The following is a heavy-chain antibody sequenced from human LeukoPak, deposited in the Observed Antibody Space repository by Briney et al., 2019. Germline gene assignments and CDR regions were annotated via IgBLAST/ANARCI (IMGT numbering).Heavy chain of an antibody. CDR2: VSGRGGST. J-gene: IGHJ4*02. V-gene: IGHV3-23*01. CDR3: AKRYCFSGSCPAKGEFYFDY. Sequence: GGSLRLSCAASGFTFSSYAISWVRRAPGKGLEWVSSVSGRGGSTFYAPSVKGRFTISRDNSKNTLFLQMNSLRAEDTAVYYCAKRYCFSGSCPAKGEFYFDYWGQGTLVTVSS. D-gene: IGHD2-15*01. CDR1: GFTFSSYA.